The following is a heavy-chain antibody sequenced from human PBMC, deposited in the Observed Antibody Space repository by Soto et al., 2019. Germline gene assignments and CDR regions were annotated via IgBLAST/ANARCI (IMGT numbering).Heavy chain of an antibody. D-gene: IGHD6-25*01. CDR2: INWNSDKV. J-gene: IGHJ4*02. CDR1: GFNFGNYA. Sequence: VLLVESGGGLVQPGRSLRLSCAVSGFNFGNYAMHWVRQAPGKGLEWVAAINWNSDKVAYAGSVLGRFTIFRDSAKNSLNLQMNDLTTEDTAFYYCAKDKGGTPYYIDSWGQGILVTVSS. V-gene: IGHV3-9*01. CDR3: AKDKGGTPYYIDS.